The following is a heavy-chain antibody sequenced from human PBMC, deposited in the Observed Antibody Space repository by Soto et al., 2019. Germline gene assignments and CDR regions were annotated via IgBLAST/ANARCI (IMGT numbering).Heavy chain of an antibody. CDR1: GFSFSTYG. CDR2: VWSNGINN. J-gene: IGHJ3*02. CDR3: VRERGPSDAFDI. V-gene: IGHV3-33*01. Sequence: PGGSLRLSCAASGFSFSTYGMHWVRQAPGKGLEWVAVVWSNGINNYYADSVRGRFTISRDNSKNSLYLQMNSLKVEDTAVYYCVRERGPSDAFDIWGQGTMVTVSS.